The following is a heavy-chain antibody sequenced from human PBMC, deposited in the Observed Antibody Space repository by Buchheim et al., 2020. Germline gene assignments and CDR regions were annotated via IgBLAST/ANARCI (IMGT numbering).Heavy chain of an antibody. CDR2: ISYDGSNK. CDR3: AKDVRGYDFWSGYYPEPNRDYYYYGMDV. Sequence: QVQLVESGGGVVQPGRSLRLSCAASGFTFSSYGMHWVRQAPGKGLEWVAVISYDGSNKYYADSVKGRFTISRDNSKNTLYLQMNSLRAEDTAVYYCAKDVRGYDFWSGYYPEPNRDYYYYGMDVWGQGTT. J-gene: IGHJ6*02. CDR1: GFTFSSYG. V-gene: IGHV3-30*18. D-gene: IGHD3-3*01.